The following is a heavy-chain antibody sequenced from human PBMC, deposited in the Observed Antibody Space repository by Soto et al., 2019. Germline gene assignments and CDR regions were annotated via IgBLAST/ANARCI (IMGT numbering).Heavy chain of an antibody. D-gene: IGHD3-16*01. Sequence: QITLKESGPTLVKPTQTLTLTCTVSGFPLSARGVGVGWIRQPPGKALEWLAIIYWNDDKRYSPALKSRLTITKDTSKNQVVLTITHMDPVDTAKYDCAHSPLGAAPDYWGQGTLVTVSS. CDR1: GFPLSARGVG. CDR3: AHSPLGAAPDY. J-gene: IGHJ4*02. V-gene: IGHV2-5*01. CDR2: IYWNDDK.